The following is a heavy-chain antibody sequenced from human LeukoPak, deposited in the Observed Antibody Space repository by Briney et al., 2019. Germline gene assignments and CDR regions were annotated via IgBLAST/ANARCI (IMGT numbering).Heavy chain of an antibody. D-gene: IGHD3-10*01. J-gene: IGHJ4*02. V-gene: IGHV1-2*02. CDR1: GYTSTGYY. CDR3: ARDFYYGSGSIDY. Sequence: GASVKVSCKASGYTSTGYYMHWVRQAPGQGLEWMGWINPNSGGTNYAQKFQGRVTMTRDTSISTAYMELSRLRSDDTAVYYCARDFYYGSGSIDYWGQGTLVTVSS. CDR2: INPNSGGT.